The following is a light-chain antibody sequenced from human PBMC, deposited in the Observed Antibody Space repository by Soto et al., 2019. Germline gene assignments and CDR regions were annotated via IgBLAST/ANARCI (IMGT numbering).Light chain of an antibody. V-gene: IGLV1-40*01. J-gene: IGLJ2*01. CDR3: QSYDSSPL. CDR2: GNS. Sequence: QSVLTQPPSVSGAPGQGVTISCTGSSSNIGAGYDVHWYQQLPGTAPKLLIYGNSNRPSGVPDRFSGSKSGTSASLAITGLQAEDEADYYCQSYDSSPLFGGGTKLTVL. CDR1: SSNIGAGYD.